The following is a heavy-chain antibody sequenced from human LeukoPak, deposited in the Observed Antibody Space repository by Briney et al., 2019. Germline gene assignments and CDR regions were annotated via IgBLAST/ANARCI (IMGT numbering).Heavy chain of an antibody. J-gene: IGHJ5*02. CDR3: ATHLWFGELGEFDP. CDR1: GYSISSGYY. CDR2: IYHSGST. V-gene: IGHV4-38-2*02. Sequence: SETLSLTCTVSGYSISSGYYWGWIRQPPGKGLEWIGSIYHSGSTYYNPSLKSRVTISVDTSKNQFSLKLSSVTAADTAVYYCATHLWFGELGEFDPWGQGTLVTVSS. D-gene: IGHD3-10*01.